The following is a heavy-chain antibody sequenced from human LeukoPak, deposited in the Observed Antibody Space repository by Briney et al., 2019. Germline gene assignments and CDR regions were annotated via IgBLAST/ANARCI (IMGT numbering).Heavy chain of an antibody. J-gene: IGHJ4*02. Sequence: SETLSLTCSVSGGSVTSYYWSWIRQPAGKGLEWIGRIYTSGSTSYNPPLKSRVTISVDTSKNQFSLKLSSVTAADTAVYYCARDPGGYKRFDSWGQGTLVTVSS. D-gene: IGHD1-14*01. V-gene: IGHV4-4*07. CDR2: IYTSGST. CDR3: ARDPGGYKRFDS. CDR1: GGSVTSYY.